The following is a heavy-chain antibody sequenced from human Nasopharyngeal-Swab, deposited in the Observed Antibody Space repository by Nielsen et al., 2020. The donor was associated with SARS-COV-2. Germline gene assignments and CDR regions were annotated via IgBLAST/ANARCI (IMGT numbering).Heavy chain of an antibody. CDR3: AKMARTMTKYDFDY. V-gene: IGHV3-23*03. J-gene: IGHJ4*02. D-gene: IGHD4-17*01. Sequence: GESLKISCAASGFTFSSYGVSWVRQAPGKGLEWVSIIFSTGSPIYYADSVKGRFTISRDNSRNTQYLQMNSLRAEDTAVYYCAKMARTMTKYDFDYWSQGALVTVSS. CDR1: GFTFSSYG. CDR2: IFSTGSPI.